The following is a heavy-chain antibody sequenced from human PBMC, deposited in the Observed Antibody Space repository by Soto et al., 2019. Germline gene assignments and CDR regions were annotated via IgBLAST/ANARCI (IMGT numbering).Heavy chain of an antibody. J-gene: IGHJ6*02. CDR1: GGSISSSNW. Sequence: PSETLSLTCAVSGGSISSSNWWSWVRQPPGKGLEWIGEIYHSGSTNYNPSLKSRVTISVDKSKNQFSLKLISVTAADTAVYYCARDLYGSGSFYGMDVWGQGTTVTVSS. CDR2: IYHSGST. D-gene: IGHD3-10*01. CDR3: ARDLYGSGSFYGMDV. V-gene: IGHV4-4*02.